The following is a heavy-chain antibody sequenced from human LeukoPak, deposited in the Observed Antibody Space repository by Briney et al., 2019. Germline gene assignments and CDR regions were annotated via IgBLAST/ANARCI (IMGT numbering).Heavy chain of an antibody. D-gene: IGHD4-17*01. CDR3: ARDPDGDYDFDS. CDR1: GYVFNTFG. J-gene: IGHJ4*02. Sequence: ASVKVSWKASGYVFNTFGISWVRQAPGQGLEWMGWISTNNGDRIYAQNLRGRVTMSTDTSTRTAYMELRSLRSDDTAVYYCARDPDGDYDFDSWGQGTLVTVSS. V-gene: IGHV1-18*01. CDR2: ISTNNGDR.